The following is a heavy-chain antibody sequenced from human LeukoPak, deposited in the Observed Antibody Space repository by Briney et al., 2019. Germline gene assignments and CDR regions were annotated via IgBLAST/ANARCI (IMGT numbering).Heavy chain of an antibody. CDR1: GGSISSYY. Sequence: SETLSLTCTVSGGSISSYYWSWIRQPPGKGLEWIGYIYYSGSTNYNPSLKSRVTISVDTSKNQFSLKLSSVTAADTAVYYCARDFGYYDILTGYYKGGNWFDPWGQGTLVTVSS. J-gene: IGHJ5*02. CDR3: ARDFGYYDILTGYYKGGNWFDP. V-gene: IGHV4-59*12. D-gene: IGHD3-9*01. CDR2: IYYSGST.